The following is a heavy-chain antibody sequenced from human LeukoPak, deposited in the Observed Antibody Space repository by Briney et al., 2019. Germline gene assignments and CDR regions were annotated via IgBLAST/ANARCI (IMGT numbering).Heavy chain of an antibody. Sequence: PGASVKVSCKASGYTLTSYGITWVRQAPGQGLEWMGWISAYSGKTNYAQKLQGRVTMTTDTSTSTAYMELRSLRSDDTAVYYCVRDFRYYGNYVDVFTIWGQGTLVTVSS. CDR2: ISAYSGKT. CDR3: VRDFRYYGNYVDVFTI. V-gene: IGHV1-18*01. CDR1: GYTLTSYG. J-gene: IGHJ3*02. D-gene: IGHD1-7*01.